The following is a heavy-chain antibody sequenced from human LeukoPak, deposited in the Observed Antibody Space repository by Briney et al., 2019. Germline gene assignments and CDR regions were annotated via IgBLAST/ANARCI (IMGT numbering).Heavy chain of an antibody. Sequence: PSETLSLTCTVSGDSISNYYWSWIRQPPGKGLEWIGYIYYSGSTNYNPSLKSRVTISVDTSKNQFSLKLSSVTAADTAVYYCARGTSYCGGDRPIDYWGQGTLVTVSS. V-gene: IGHV4-59*12. CDR1: GDSISNYY. D-gene: IGHD2-21*02. CDR3: ARGTSYCGGDRPIDY. CDR2: IYYSGST. J-gene: IGHJ4*02.